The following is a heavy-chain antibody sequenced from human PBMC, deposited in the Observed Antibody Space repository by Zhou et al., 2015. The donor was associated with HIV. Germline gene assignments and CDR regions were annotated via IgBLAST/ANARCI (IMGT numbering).Heavy chain of an antibody. CDR2: IIPVFGTA. J-gene: IGHJ4*02. CDR1: GVTFSNYA. Sequence: QVHLMQSGAEVKKPGSSVKVSCKASGVTFSNYAISWVRQAPGQGLEWMGGIIPVFGTANYAPKFQGRVTMTADKSTSTAYMQLSGLTSEDTAIYYCTRGRWEVPDAYWGQGTLVTVSP. D-gene: IGHD1-26*01. CDR3: TRGRWEVPDAY. V-gene: IGHV1-69*06.